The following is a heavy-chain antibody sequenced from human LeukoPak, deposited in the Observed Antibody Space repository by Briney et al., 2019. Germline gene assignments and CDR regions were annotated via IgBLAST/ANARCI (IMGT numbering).Heavy chain of an antibody. Sequence: PGGSLRLSCAASGFTVSSNYMSWVRQAPGKGLEWVSVIYSGGSTYYADSVKGRFTISRDNSKNTLYLQMNSLRAEDTAVYYCARVLQGFLEYYFDYWGQGTLVTVSS. CDR3: ARVLQGFLEYYFDY. V-gene: IGHV3-66*01. J-gene: IGHJ4*02. D-gene: IGHD3-3*01. CDR1: GFTVSSNY. CDR2: IYSGGST.